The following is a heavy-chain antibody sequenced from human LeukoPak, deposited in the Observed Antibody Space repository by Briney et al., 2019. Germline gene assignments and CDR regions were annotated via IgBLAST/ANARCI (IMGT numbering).Heavy chain of an antibody. D-gene: IGHD5-12*01. CDR2: INPNSGGT. CDR3: AKFKKVRVATTNWFDP. J-gene: IGHJ5*02. V-gene: IGHV1-2*02. Sequence: ASVKVSCKASGYTFTGDYMHWVRQAPGQGLEWMGWINPNSGGTNYAQKFQGRVTMTRDTSISTAYMELSRLRSDDTAVYYCAKFKKVRVATTNWFDPWGQGTLVTVSS. CDR1: GYTFTGDY.